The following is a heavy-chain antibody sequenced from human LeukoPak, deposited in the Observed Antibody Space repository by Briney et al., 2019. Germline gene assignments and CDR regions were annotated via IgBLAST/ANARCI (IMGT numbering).Heavy chain of an antibody. CDR1: GGSISSSSYY. D-gene: IGHD2-2*01. V-gene: IGHV4-39*01. CDR2: IYYSGST. Sequence: SETLSLTCTVSGGSISSSSYYWGWIRQPPGKGLEWIGSIYYSGSTHYNPSLKSRVTISVDTSKNQFSLKLSSVTAADTAVYYCARGDIVVVPAAIGTIDYWGQGTLVTVSS. J-gene: IGHJ4*02. CDR3: ARGDIVVVPAAIGTIDY.